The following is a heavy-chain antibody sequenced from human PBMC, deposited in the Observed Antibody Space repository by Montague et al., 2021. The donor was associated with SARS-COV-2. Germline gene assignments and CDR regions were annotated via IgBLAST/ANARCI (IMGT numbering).Heavy chain of an antibody. Sequence: SGTLSLTCAVYGGSVSDYYWSWIRQPPGKGLEWIGEINHSGSTNYNPSLKSRVTTSVDTSKNQFSLKLTSVTAADTAVYYCARGPRITMIVVVITDIWFDPWGQGTLVTVSS. CDR3: ARGPRITMIVVVITDIWFDP. CDR2: INHSGST. V-gene: IGHV4-34*01. CDR1: GGSVSDYY. D-gene: IGHD3-22*01. J-gene: IGHJ5*02.